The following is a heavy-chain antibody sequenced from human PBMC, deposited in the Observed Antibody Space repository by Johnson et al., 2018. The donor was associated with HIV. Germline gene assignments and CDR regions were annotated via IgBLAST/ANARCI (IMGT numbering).Heavy chain of an antibody. Sequence: VQLVESGGGLVQPGGSLRLSCAASVFTFSSYWMSWVRQAPGKGLEWVANIKQDGSEKYYVDSVKGRFTISRDNAKNSLYLQMNSLRAEDTAVYYCARDLVLGAFDIWGQGTMVTVS. V-gene: IGHV3-7*01. CDR2: IKQDGSEK. J-gene: IGHJ3*02. CDR1: VFTFSSYW. D-gene: IGHD3-16*01. CDR3: ARDLVLGAFDI.